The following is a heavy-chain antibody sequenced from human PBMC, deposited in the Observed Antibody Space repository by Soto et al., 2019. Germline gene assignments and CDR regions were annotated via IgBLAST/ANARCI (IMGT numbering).Heavy chain of an antibody. CDR1: GGSISSSSYY. Sequence: SETLSLTCTVSGGSISSSSYYWGWIRQPPGKGLEWIGSIYYSGSTYYNPSLKSRVTISVDTSKNQFSLKLSSVTAADTAVYYCARIPYYDFWSGYYRAYYYYYYMDVWGKGTTVTVSS. D-gene: IGHD3-3*01. V-gene: IGHV4-39*01. J-gene: IGHJ6*03. CDR2: IYYSGST. CDR3: ARIPYYDFWSGYYRAYYYYYYMDV.